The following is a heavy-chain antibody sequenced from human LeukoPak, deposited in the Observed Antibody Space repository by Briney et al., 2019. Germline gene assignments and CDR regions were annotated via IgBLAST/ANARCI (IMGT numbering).Heavy chain of an antibody. Sequence: SGGSLRLSCEASGFPFSKYWMSWVRQAPGQGLEWVAVISYDVNNKYYADSVRGRFSISRDNSKNTLYLQMNSLRAEDTAVYFCARDGSWGSEYYFDYWSQGTLVTVSS. CDR2: ISYDVNNK. CDR3: ARDGSWGSEYYFDY. D-gene: IGHD1-26*01. J-gene: IGHJ4*02. CDR1: GFPFSKYW. V-gene: IGHV3-30-3*01.